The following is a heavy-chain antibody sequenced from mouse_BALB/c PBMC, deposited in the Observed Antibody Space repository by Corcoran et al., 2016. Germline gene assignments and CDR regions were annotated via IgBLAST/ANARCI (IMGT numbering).Heavy chain of an antibody. CDR3: ASYYRYAWFAY. CDR1: GYTFTSYV. D-gene: IGHD2-14*01. J-gene: IGHJ3*01. CDR2: INPHNDGT. Sequence: EVQLQQSGPELVKPGASVKMSCKASGYTFTSYVMHWVKQKPGQGLEWIGYINPHNDGTKYNEKFKGKATLTSDKSSSTAYMELSSLTSEDSAVYYCASYYRYAWFAYWGQGTLVTVSA. V-gene: IGHV1S136*01.